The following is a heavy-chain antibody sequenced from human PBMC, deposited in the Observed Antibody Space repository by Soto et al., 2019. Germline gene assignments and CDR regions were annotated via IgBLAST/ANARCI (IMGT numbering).Heavy chain of an antibody. Sequence: SVKVSCKASGGTFSSYAISWVRQAPGQGLEWMGGIIPIFGTANYAQKFQGRVTITADESTSTAYMELSSLRSEDTAVYYCARGYYYGSGSDSGMDVWGQGTTVTVSS. J-gene: IGHJ6*02. CDR2: IIPIFGTA. CDR1: GGTFSSYA. V-gene: IGHV1-69*13. D-gene: IGHD3-10*01. CDR3: ARGYYYGSGSDSGMDV.